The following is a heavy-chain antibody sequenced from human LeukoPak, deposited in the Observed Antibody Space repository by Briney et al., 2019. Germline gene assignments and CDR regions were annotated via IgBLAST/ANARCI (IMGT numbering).Heavy chain of an antibody. V-gene: IGHV3-21*01. CDR2: ISSSGGYI. D-gene: IGHD5-18*01. CDR1: GFSVKSYS. Sequence: GGSLRLSCAASGFSVKSYSMTWVRQAPGKGLEWVATISSSGGYIYYADSVKGRFTVSRDTVQNSLFLQLNSLRVEDTAVYNCARLRDTVTSASDYWGQGTLVTVSS. J-gene: IGHJ4*02. CDR3: ARLRDTVTSASDY.